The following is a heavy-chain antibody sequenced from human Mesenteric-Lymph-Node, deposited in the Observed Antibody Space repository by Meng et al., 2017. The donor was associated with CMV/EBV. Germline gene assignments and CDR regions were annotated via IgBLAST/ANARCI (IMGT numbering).Heavy chain of an antibody. Sequence: AQSLRPSCAASGFTFSNYGIHWVRPVPGKGLEWVASIWYDGTNKDYAESVKDRFTLSRDNSKNTLYLEMDNLRAEDTAVYYCAKTGHQGVDGSHLIYDAFDIWGQGTLVTVSS. J-gene: IGHJ3*02. CDR3: AKTGHQGVDGSHLIYDAFDI. CDR2: IWYDGTNK. CDR1: GFTFSNYG. D-gene: IGHD1-26*01. V-gene: IGHV3-30*02.